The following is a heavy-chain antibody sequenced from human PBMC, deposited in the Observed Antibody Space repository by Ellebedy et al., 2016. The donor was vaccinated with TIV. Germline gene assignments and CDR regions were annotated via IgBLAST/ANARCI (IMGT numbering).Heavy chain of an antibody. V-gene: IGHV4-61*01. J-gene: IGHJ4*02. D-gene: IGHD3-10*01. CDR2: IYNSGST. Sequence: MPSETLSLTCTVSGGSVSSRSYYWSWIRQPRGRGLEWIGYIYNSGSTNYNPSLKSRVTISVETSKNQFYLKLGSVTASDADVYYCARKYYYGSENLDWGQGTLVTVSS. CDR3: ARKYYYGSENLD. CDR1: GGSVSSRSYY.